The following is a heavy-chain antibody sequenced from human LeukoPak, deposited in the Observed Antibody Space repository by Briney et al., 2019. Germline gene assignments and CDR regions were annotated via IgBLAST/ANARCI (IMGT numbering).Heavy chain of an antibody. Sequence: GESLKISCKGSGYSLTNYWIGWVRQMPGKGLEWMGIISPGDSDTRYSPSFQGQVTISVDKSINPAYLQWNSLKASDTAMYYCARVRLGYDYVWGSYRAPSYYYYMDVWGKGTTLTVSS. J-gene: IGHJ6*03. D-gene: IGHD3-16*02. CDR2: ISPGDSDT. CDR1: GYSLTNYW. V-gene: IGHV5-51*01. CDR3: ARVRLGYDYVWGSYRAPSYYYYMDV.